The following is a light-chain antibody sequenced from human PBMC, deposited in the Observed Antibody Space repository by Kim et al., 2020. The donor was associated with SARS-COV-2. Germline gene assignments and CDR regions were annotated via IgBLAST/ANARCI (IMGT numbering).Light chain of an antibody. CDR2: DAT. CDR3: QQSNDWPPLT. J-gene: IGKJ1*01. CDR1: QTINNK. V-gene: IGKV3-15*01. Sequence: SPGERATLYCRASQTINNKLVWYQQKPGQAPRLLIYDATTRATGVPARFMGSGSETDFTLTISSLQSEDFAVYYCQQSNDWPPLTFGQGTKVDIK.